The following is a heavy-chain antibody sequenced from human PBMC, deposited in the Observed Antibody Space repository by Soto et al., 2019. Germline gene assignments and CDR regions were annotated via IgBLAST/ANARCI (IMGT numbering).Heavy chain of an antibody. Sequence: PSETLSLTCTVSGGSISSGDYYWSWIRQPPGKGLEWIGYIYYSGSTYYNPSLKSRVTISVDTSKNQFSLKLSSVTAADTAVYYCAIGRLTILGVVKAHNWFEPWGQGTLVTVYS. CDR3: AIGRLTILGVVKAHNWFEP. D-gene: IGHD3-3*01. J-gene: IGHJ5*02. CDR2: IYYSGST. CDR1: GGSISSGDYY. V-gene: IGHV4-30-4*01.